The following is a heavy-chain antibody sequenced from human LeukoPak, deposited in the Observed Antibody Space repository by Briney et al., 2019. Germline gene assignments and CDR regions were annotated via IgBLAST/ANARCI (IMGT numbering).Heavy chain of an antibody. Sequence: SETLSLTCAVYGGSFSGYYWSWIRQPPGKGLEWIGEINHSGSTNYNPSLKSRVTISVDTSKNQFSLKLSSVTAADTAVYYCARDPYYDFWSGHPVWGQGTLVTVSS. J-gene: IGHJ4*02. CDR2: INHSGST. D-gene: IGHD3-3*01. CDR3: ARDPYYDFWSGHPV. V-gene: IGHV4-34*01. CDR1: GGSFSGYY.